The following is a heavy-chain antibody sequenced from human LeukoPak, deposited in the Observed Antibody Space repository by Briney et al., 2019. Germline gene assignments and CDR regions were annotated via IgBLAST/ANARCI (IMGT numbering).Heavy chain of an antibody. V-gene: IGHV4-39*01. D-gene: IGHD3-3*01. Sequence: SETLSLTCTVSGGSISSSSYYWGWIRQPPGKGLEWIGSIYYSGGTYYNPSLKSRVTISVDTSKNQFSLKLSSVTAADTAVYYCARRGYDFWSGYYTPPAFDPWGQGTLVTVSS. CDR2: IYYSGGT. CDR3: ARRGYDFWSGYYTPPAFDP. CDR1: GGSISSSSYY. J-gene: IGHJ5*02.